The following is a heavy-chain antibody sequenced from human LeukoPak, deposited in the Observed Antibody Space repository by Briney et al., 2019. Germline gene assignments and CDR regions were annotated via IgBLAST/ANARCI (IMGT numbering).Heavy chain of an antibody. V-gene: IGHV1-46*01. CDR3: AREGRQLKHFDY. D-gene: IGHD1-1*01. CDR1: GNTFIGYW. Sequence: ASVKVSCKASGNTFIGYWIHWVRQAPGQGLEWMGAINPRGDATIGAQKFQGRVTTTRDTSTSTVYIELSSLRSEDTAVYYCAREGRQLKHFDYWGQGTLVTVSS. CDR2: INPRGDAT. J-gene: IGHJ4*02.